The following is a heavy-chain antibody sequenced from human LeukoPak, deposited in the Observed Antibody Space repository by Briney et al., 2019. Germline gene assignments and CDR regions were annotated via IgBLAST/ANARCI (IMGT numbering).Heavy chain of an antibody. CDR2: ISAYNGNT. Sequence: GASVKVSCKASGGTFSSYAISWVRQAPGQGLEWMGWISAYNGNTNYAQKLQGRVTMTTDTSTSTAYMELRSLRSDDTAVYYCARETLRTHAFDIWGQGTMVTVSS. V-gene: IGHV1-18*01. CDR3: ARETLRTHAFDI. D-gene: IGHD4-17*01. J-gene: IGHJ3*02. CDR1: GGTFSSYA.